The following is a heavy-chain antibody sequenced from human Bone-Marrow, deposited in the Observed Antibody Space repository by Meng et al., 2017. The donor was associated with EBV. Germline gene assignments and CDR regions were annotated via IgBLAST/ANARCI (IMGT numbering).Heavy chain of an antibody. CDR2: IYYSGST. CDR1: GGSISSSSYY. V-gene: IGHV4-39*01. D-gene: IGHD4-17*01. CDR3: ARHDRLGDYGVS. Sequence: QLQLQESGPGLVKPSATLSLTCTVSGGSISSSSYYWGWIRQPPGKGLEWIESIYYSGSTYYNPSLKSRVTISVDTSKNQFSLKLNSVTAADTAVYFCARHDRLGDYGVSWGQGTLVTVSS. J-gene: IGHJ5*02.